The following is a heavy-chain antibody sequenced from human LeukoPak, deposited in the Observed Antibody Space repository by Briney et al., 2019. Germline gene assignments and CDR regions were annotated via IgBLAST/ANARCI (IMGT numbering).Heavy chain of an antibody. Sequence: GASVKVSCKASRYTFIHWVRQAPGPGLEWMGVINPSDDSTTYAQRFQGRVIMTRDTSTSTVYMKLSSLRSEDTAMYYCARATYGDPAGSRYGMDVWGQGTTVTVSS. CDR3: ARATYGDPAGSRYGMDV. V-gene: IGHV1-46*01. CDR2: INPSDDST. CDR1: RYTF. D-gene: IGHD4-17*01. J-gene: IGHJ6*02.